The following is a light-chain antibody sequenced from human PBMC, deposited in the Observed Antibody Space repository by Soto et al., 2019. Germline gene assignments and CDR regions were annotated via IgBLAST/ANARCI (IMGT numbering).Light chain of an antibody. J-gene: IGKJ1*01. Sequence: VVVTHSPGPLSLSPGERATLSCRASQSVSNNYLAWYQQKPGQAPRLLIYGASSRATGIPDRFSGSGSGTDFTLTISRLEPEDFAVYYCQQYGRSPWTFGQGTKVDIK. CDR1: QSVSNNY. CDR3: QQYGRSPWT. V-gene: IGKV3-20*01. CDR2: GAS.